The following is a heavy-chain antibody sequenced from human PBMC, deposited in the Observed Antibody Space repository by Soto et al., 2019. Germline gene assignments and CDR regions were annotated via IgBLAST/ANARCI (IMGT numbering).Heavy chain of an antibody. Sequence: SETLSLTSTVSGGSIKSSAYHGSWTRQCPAKGLEWIGYIHNSGTSIYNPSLRGRVTVTLDTSRSQFSLTLASVTAADTAVYYCVREERIAAPQLDHWGQGIPVTVSS. D-gene: IGHD6-6*01. CDR3: VREERIAAPQLDH. V-gene: IGHV4-30-4*01. CDR1: GGSIKSSAYH. J-gene: IGHJ4*02. CDR2: IHNSGTS.